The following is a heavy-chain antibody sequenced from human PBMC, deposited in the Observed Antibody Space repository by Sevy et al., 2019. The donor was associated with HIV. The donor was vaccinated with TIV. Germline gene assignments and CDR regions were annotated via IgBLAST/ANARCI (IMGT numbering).Heavy chain of an antibody. CDR3: AREILVIPYYYYAMDV. J-gene: IGHJ6*02. V-gene: IGHV3-48*01. Sequence: GGSLRLSCVASGFTFSTYSMHWVRQAPGKGLEWVSYISKSSRNIYYADSVKGRFTISRDNAKNSLYLQMNSLRAEDTGVYYCAREILVIPYYYYAMDVWGQGTTVTVSS. CDR1: GFTFSTYS. D-gene: IGHD3-9*01. CDR2: ISKSSRNI.